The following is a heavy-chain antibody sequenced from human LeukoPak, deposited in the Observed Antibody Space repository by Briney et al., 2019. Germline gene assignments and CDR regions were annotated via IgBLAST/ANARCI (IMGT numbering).Heavy chain of an antibody. CDR3: ARDNRYFDPSTYYYNGMDV. CDR2: IYYSGST. Sequence: SETLSLTCTVSGGSISSSSYYWGWIRQPPGKGLEWIGSIYYSGSTYYNPSLKSRVTISVDTSKNQFSLKLSSVTAADTAVYYCARDNRYFDPSTYYYNGMDVWGQGTTVTAS. V-gene: IGHV4-39*07. CDR1: GGSISSSSYY. J-gene: IGHJ6*02. D-gene: IGHD3-9*01.